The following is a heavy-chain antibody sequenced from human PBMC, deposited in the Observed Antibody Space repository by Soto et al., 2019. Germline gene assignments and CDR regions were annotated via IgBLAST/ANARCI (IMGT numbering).Heavy chain of an antibody. D-gene: IGHD3-10*01. J-gene: IGHJ4*02. Sequence: ASVKVSCKASGYTFTSYDINWVRQATGQGLEWMGWMNSNRGNTGYAQKFQGRVTMTRNTSISTAYMELSSLRSEDTAVYYCARGEAPSGSYFGYWGQGTLVTVSS. CDR3: ARGEAPSGSYFGY. V-gene: IGHV1-8*01. CDR1: GYTFTSYD. CDR2: MNSNRGNT.